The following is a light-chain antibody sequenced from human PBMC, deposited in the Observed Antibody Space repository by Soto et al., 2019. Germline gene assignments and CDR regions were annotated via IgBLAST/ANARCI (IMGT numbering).Light chain of an antibody. CDR3: SSYRSSGTWV. Sequence: QSALTQPASVSGSPGQSITISCTGTSSDVGGYNYVSWYQQHPGKAPKLMIYEVSNRPSGVSNRFSGSKSGNTASLTISGLQAEDEADYYCSSYRSSGTWVFGGGTQLTVL. J-gene: IGLJ2*01. CDR2: EVS. V-gene: IGLV2-14*01. CDR1: SSDVGGYNY.